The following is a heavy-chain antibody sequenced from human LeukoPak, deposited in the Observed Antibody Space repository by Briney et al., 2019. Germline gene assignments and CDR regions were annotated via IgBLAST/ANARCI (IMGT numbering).Heavy chain of an antibody. CDR1: GFTFSSYD. Sequence: GGSLRLSCAASGFTFSSYDMHWVRQATGKGLEWVSAIGTAGDTYYPDSVKGRFTISRDNSKNTLYLQMNSLRAEDTAVYYCAKGYSSGWSSRYYYYYGMDVWGQGTTVTVSS. D-gene: IGHD6-19*01. CDR3: AKGYSSGWSSRYYYYYGMDV. J-gene: IGHJ6*02. CDR2: IGTAGDT. V-gene: IGHV3-13*04.